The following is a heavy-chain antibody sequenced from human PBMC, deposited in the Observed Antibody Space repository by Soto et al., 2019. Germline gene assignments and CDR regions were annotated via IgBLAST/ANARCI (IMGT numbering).Heavy chain of an antibody. CDR2: ISWNSGSI. CDR3: AKGVFTTWEWSPFTPGGSWFDP. CDR1: GFTFDDYA. D-gene: IGHD3-3*01. V-gene: IGHV3-9*01. J-gene: IGHJ5*02. Sequence: GGSLRLSXAASGFTFDDYAMHWVRQAPGKGLEWVSGISWNSGSIGYADSVKGRFTISRDNAKNSLYLQMNSLRAEDTALYYCAKGVFTTWEWSPFTPGGSWFDPWGQGTLVTVSS.